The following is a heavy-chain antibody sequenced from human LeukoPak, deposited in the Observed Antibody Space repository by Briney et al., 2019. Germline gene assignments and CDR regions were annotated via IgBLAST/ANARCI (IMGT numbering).Heavy chain of an antibody. Sequence: ASVKVSCTASGYTFTGYYMHWVRQAPGQGLEWMGWINPNSGGTNYAQTFQGRVTMTRDTSISTAYMELSRLRSDDTAVYYCARDLGTYYYGSGSPNWFDPWGQGTLVTVSS. CDR3: ARDLGTYYYGSGSPNWFDP. CDR1: GYTFTGYY. D-gene: IGHD3-10*01. CDR2: INPNSGGT. J-gene: IGHJ5*02. V-gene: IGHV1-2*02.